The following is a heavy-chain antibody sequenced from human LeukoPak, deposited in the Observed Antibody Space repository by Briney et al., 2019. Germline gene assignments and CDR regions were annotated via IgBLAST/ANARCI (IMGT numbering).Heavy chain of an antibody. Sequence: SQTLPLTCAISGVSVSSNSATWNWIRKSPSRGLEGLGRSYYRSKWYNDYAVSVKSRVSINADTSKNQFSLQLNSGTPEDMAVYYWVRRGPWGSGLDYWGRGNLGTVSS. CDR2: SYYRSKWYN. CDR3: VRRGPWGSGLDY. D-gene: IGHD7-27*01. J-gene: IGHJ4*02. V-gene: IGHV6-1*01. CDR1: GVSVSSNSAT.